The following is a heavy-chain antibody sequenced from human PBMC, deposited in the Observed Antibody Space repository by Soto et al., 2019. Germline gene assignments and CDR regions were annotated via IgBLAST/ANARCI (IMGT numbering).Heavy chain of an antibody. CDR2: IWYDGSNK. J-gene: IGHJ3*02. Sequence: QVQLVESGGGVVQPGRSLRLSCAASGFTFSSYGMHWVRQAPGKGLEWVAVIWYDGSNKYYADSVKGRFTISRDNSKNTLYLQMNSLRAEDTAVYYCAREALGVGATTVLAFDIWGQGTMVTVSS. CDR3: AREALGVGATTVLAFDI. V-gene: IGHV3-33*01. D-gene: IGHD1-26*01. CDR1: GFTFSSYG.